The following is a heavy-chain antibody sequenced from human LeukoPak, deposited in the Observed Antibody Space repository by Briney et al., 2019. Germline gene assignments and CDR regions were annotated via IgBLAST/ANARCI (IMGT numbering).Heavy chain of an antibody. CDR3: ARVLYYYDSSGYYRYEYYFDY. D-gene: IGHD3-22*01. CDR1: GGSISGFY. CDR2: IYNTGIT. V-gene: IGHV4-59*01. Sequence: PSETLSLTCTVSGGSISGFYWSWIRQPPGEGLEWIAYIYNTGITYYNPSLKSRVTISVDTPKNQFSLRLSSVTAADTAVYYCARVLYYYDSSGYYRYEYYFDYWGQGTLVTVSS. J-gene: IGHJ4*02.